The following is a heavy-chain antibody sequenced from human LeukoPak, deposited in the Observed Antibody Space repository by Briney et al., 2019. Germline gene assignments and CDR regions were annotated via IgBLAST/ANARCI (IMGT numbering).Heavy chain of an antibody. CDR3: ARGGWGTYDPGNLDF. CDR2: IYSGGST. Sequence: GGSLRLSCAASGFNVSRNYMSWVRQAPGKGLEWVSVIYSGGSTYYADSVKGRFTISRDISKNTLYLQINSLRAEGTALYYCARGGWGTYDPGNLDFWGQGTLVTVSS. D-gene: IGHD6-19*01. J-gene: IGHJ4*02. CDR1: GFNVSRNY. V-gene: IGHV3-53*01.